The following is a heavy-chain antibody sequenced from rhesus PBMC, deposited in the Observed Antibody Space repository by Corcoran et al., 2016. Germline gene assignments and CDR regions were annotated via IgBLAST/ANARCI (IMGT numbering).Heavy chain of an antibody. CDR2: ISPYNGNK. J-gene: IGHJ4*01. Sequence: QVQLVQSGAEIKQPGASVKLSCKASGYTFTSYYMHWVRQAPGQGLEWIGLISPYNGNKGDAQNVQGRCTITTETSTSTGYMELSSLGSEDTSVYYCTRGAAAGTHLDDWGQGVLVTVSS. CDR1: GYTFTSYY. CDR3: TRGAAAGTHLDD. D-gene: IGHD6-31*01. V-gene: IGHV1-1*01.